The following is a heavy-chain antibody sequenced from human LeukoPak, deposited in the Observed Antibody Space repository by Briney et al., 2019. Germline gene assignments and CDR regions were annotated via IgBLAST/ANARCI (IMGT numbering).Heavy chain of an antibody. V-gene: IGHV4-31*03. CDR1: GGSISSGGYY. CDR2: IYYSGST. Sequence: TLSLTCTVSGGSISSGGYYWSWIRQHPGKGLEWVGYIYYSGSTYYNPSLKSRVTIAVHTTKNQFSLMLSPVTAADTAVYYCATGIEDTMVRGLQYNGFDPWGQGTLVTVSS. D-gene: IGHD3-10*01. J-gene: IGHJ5*02. CDR3: ATGIEDTMVRGLQYNGFDP.